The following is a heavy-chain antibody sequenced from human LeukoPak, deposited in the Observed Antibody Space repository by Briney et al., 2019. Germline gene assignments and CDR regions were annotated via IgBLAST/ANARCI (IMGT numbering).Heavy chain of an antibody. CDR1: GFTFSHYY. CDR2: VKQDGSEQ. D-gene: IGHD5-24*01. J-gene: IGHJ4*02. Sequence: GGSLRLSCAASGFTFSHYYMSWVRQAPGKGLEWVANVKQDGSEQFYLDSVKGRFTISRDNSKNTLYLQMNSLRAEVTAVYYCAREHNAYLDYWGQGTLVTASS. V-gene: IGHV3-7*03. CDR3: AREHNAYLDY.